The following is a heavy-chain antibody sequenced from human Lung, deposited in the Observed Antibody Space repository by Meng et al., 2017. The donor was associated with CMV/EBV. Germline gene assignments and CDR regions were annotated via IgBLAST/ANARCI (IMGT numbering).Heavy chain of an antibody. CDR2: IKGKTSGGTI. CDR3: SPWWAFGP. V-gene: IGHV3-15*01. J-gene: IGHJ5*02. D-gene: IGHD2-15*01. CDR1: GFSVTYGW. Sequence: LACVVYGFSVTYGWMSWVRQAPGKGLEWVGRIKGKTSGGTIDYAASVKDRFTISRDDSENTVYLHMDNLRTEDTAVYYCSPWWAFGPWGQGNLVTVSS.